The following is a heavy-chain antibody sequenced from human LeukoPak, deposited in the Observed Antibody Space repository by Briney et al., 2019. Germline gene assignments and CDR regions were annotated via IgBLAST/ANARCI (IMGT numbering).Heavy chain of an antibody. D-gene: IGHD6-13*01. V-gene: IGHV3-21*01. CDR1: GFTFNSYS. J-gene: IGHJ6*02. CDR3: ARARQQLVRGVYGMDV. CDR2: ISSSSSYI. Sequence: GGSLRLSCAASGFTFNSYSMNWVRQAPGKGLEWVSSISSSSSYIYYADSVKGRFTISRDNAKNSLYLQMNSLRAEDTAVYYCARARQQLVRGVYGMDVWGQGTTVTVSS.